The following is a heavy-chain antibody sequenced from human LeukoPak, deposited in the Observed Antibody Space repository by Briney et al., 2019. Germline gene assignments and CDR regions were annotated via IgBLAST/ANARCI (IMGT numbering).Heavy chain of an antibody. CDR2: IYLGDSDT. J-gene: IGHJ4*02. CDR3: ARHPSYTSGWPLDY. Sequence: GESLKISCKGSGYSFTNYWIGWVRQLPGKGLEWMGIIYLGDSDTRYSPSFQGQVTISADKSISTAYLQWSSLKASDTAIYYCARHPSYTSGWPLDYWGQGTLVTVSS. V-gene: IGHV5-51*01. CDR1: GYSFTNYW. D-gene: IGHD6-19*01.